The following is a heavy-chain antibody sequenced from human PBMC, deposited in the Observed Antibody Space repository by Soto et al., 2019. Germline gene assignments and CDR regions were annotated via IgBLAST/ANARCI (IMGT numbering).Heavy chain of an antibody. J-gene: IGHJ5*02. CDR1: GYTFTSYG. CDR3: ARAQSNYDFWSGAHGVWFDP. V-gene: IGHV1-18*01. Sequence: QVQLVQSGAEVKKPGASVKVSCKASGYTFTSYGISWVRQAPGQGLEWMGWISAYNGNTNYAQKLQGRVNMTTDTSTSTAYMELRSLRSDDTAVYYCARAQSNYDFWSGAHGVWFDPWGQGTLVTVSS. CDR2: ISAYNGNT. D-gene: IGHD3-3*01.